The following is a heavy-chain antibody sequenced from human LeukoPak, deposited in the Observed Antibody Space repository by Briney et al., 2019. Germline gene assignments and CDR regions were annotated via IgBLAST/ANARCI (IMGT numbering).Heavy chain of an antibody. CDR2: INPRGGST. D-gene: IGHD3-22*01. Sequence: ASVKVSCKASGYTFTSYYMHWVRQAPGQGLEWMGIINPRGGSTSYAQKFQGRVTMTRDMSTSTVYMELSSLRSEDTAVYYCARGSSITMIVVVPLSHSSGLFDYWGQGTLVTVSS. V-gene: IGHV1-46*01. CDR3: ARGSSITMIVVVPLSHSSGLFDY. CDR1: GYTFTSYY. J-gene: IGHJ4*02.